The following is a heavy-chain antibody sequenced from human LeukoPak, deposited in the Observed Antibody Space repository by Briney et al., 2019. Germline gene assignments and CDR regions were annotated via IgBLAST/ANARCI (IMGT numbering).Heavy chain of an antibody. CDR1: GGSISSSNYY. V-gene: IGHV4-39*07. D-gene: IGHD3-3*01. Sequence: PSETLSLTCTVSGGSISSSNYYWGWIRQPPGKGLEWIGSFYYSGSTYNNPSLKSRVTISVDTSKNQFSLKLSSVTAADTAVYYCARAVSRFWSGYRYWGQGTLVTVSS. J-gene: IGHJ4*02. CDR2: FYYSGST. CDR3: ARAVSRFWSGYRY.